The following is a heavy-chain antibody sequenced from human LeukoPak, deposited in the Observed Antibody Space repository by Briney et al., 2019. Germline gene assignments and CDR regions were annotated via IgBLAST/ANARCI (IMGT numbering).Heavy chain of an antibody. Sequence: PGGSLRLSCAASGFTFSSYSMNWVRQAPGKGLEWVSSISSSSSYIYYADSVKGRFTISRDNAKNSLYLQMNSLRAEDTAVYYCARDSGYGYGYAFDYWGQGTLVTVSS. J-gene: IGHJ4*02. CDR2: ISSSSSYI. D-gene: IGHD5-18*01. CDR3: ARDSGYGYGYAFDY. V-gene: IGHV3-21*01. CDR1: GFTFSSYS.